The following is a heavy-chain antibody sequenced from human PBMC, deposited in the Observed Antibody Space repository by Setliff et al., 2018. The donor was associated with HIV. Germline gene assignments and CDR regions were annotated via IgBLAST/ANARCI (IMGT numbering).Heavy chain of an antibody. J-gene: IGHJ4*02. V-gene: IGHV3-49*04. CDR1: GFTFGDYA. Sequence: GGSLRLSCTTSGFTFGDYAMTWVRQTPGRGLEWVGFIRSKAYGGTTEYAASVKGRFTISRDDSKSIAYLQMNSLKIEDTAVYSCSRGLGRWELRLFDYWGQGTLVTVSS. CDR2: IRSKAYGGTT. D-gene: IGHD1-26*01. CDR3: SRGLGRWELRLFDY.